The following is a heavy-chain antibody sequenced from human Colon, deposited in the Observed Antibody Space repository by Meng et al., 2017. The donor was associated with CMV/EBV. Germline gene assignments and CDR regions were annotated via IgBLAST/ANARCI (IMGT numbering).Heavy chain of an antibody. CDR3: AHRGVTWNGIPHFDF. CDR2: VYWDDDK. V-gene: IGHV2-5*02. J-gene: IGHJ4*02. Sequence: GFSLNSREKGVAWIRQPPGKALEWLGIVYWDDDKQYSPSLKTRLTITKDASKNQVVLKVTDVDPVDTATYFCAHRGVTWNGIPHFDFWGQGVLVTVSS. D-gene: IGHD1-1*01. CDR1: GFSLNSREKG.